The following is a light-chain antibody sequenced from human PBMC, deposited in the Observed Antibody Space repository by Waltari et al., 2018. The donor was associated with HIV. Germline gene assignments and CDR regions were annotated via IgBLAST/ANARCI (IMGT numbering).Light chain of an antibody. Sequence: DIQMTQSPSSLSASVGDRVTITCRASQSISSYLNWYQQKPGKAPKLLIYAASSLQSGVPSRFSGSGSGTDFNLTISSRQPEDFATYYCQQSYSTPWTFGQGTKVEIK. V-gene: IGKV1-39*01. CDR2: AAS. CDR3: QQSYSTPWT. CDR1: QSISSY. J-gene: IGKJ1*01.